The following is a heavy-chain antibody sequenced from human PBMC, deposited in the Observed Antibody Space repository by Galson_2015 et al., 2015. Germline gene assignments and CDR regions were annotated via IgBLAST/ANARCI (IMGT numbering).Heavy chain of an antibody. CDR2: IYWNDDK. D-gene: IGHD3-10*01. CDR3: AHRPMVRGVNNWFDP. CDR1: GFSLSTSGVG. V-gene: IGHV2-5*01. J-gene: IGHJ5*02. Sequence: PALVKPTQTLTLTCTFSGFSLSTSGVGVGWIRQPPGKALEWLALIYWNDDKRYSPSLKSRLTITKDTSKNQVVLTMTNMDPVDTATYYCAHRPMVRGVNNWFDPWGQGTLVTVSS.